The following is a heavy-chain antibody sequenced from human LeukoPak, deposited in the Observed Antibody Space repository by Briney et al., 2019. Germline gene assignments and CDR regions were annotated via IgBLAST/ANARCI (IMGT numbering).Heavy chain of an antibody. CDR3: ARGVRGGYDFWSGYKGDNWFDP. CDR1: GGSFSGYY. CDR2: INHSGST. D-gene: IGHD3-3*01. V-gene: IGHV4-34*01. Sequence: SETLSLTCAVYGGSFSGYYWSWIRQPPGKGLEWIGEINHSGSTNYNPSLKSRVTISVDTSKNQFSLKLSSVTAADTAVYYCARGVRGGYDFWSGYKGDNWFDPWGQGTLVTVSS. J-gene: IGHJ5*02.